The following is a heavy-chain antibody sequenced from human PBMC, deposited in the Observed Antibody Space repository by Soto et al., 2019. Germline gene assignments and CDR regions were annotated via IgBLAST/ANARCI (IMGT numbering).Heavy chain of an antibody. CDR1: GGSFSGYY. D-gene: IGHD3-10*01. V-gene: IGHV4-34*01. J-gene: IGHJ4*02. CDR2: INHSGST. Sequence: SETLSLTCAVYGGSFSGYYWSWIRQPPGKGLEWIGEINHSGSTNYNPSLKSRVTISVDTSKNQFSLKLSSVTAADTAVYYCARGSYYYGSGSYYNEFVSGGFDYWGQGTLVTVSS. CDR3: ARGSYYYGSGSYYNEFVSGGFDY.